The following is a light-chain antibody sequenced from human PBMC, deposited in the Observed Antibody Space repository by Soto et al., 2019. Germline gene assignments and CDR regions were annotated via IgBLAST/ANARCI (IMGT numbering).Light chain of an antibody. CDR3: QQYGSSIT. J-gene: IGKJ5*01. V-gene: IGKV3-20*01. Sequence: EIVLAHSPGTLILSPGERATLSCRASQSVSSSYLAWYQQKPGQAPRLLIYGASSRATGIPDRFSGSGSGTDFTLTISRLEPEDFAVYYCQQYGSSITFGQGTRLEIK. CDR1: QSVSSSY. CDR2: GAS.